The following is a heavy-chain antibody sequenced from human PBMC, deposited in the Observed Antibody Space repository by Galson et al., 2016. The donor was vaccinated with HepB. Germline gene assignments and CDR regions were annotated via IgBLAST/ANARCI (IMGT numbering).Heavy chain of an antibody. CDR2: IYYGGSS. V-gene: IGHV4-39*07. CDR1: GGSISGSGQH. D-gene: IGHD2-21*02. CDR3: ARVRGGDSDFDY. J-gene: IGHJ4*01. Sequence: TLSLTCSVSGGSISGSGQHWGWIRQPPGKGLEWIGPIYYGGSSYYNPSLKSRVTMSVDTSKDRFSLNLNSVTAADTAVYYCARVRGGDSDFDYWGLGTLVIVSS.